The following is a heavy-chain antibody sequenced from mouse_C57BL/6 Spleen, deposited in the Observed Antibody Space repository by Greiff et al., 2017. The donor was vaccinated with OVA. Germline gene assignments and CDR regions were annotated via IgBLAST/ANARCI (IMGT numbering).Heavy chain of an antibody. CDR2: IHPSDSDT. Sequence: QVQLQQPGAELVKPGASVKVSCKASGYTFTSYWMHWVKQRPGQGLEWIGRIHPSDSDTNYNQKFKGKATLTVDKSSSTAYMQLSSLTSEDSAVYYCATYYYGSSYHLYYFDYWGQGTTLTVSS. D-gene: IGHD1-1*01. CDR3: ATYYYGSSYHLYYFDY. V-gene: IGHV1-74*01. J-gene: IGHJ2*01. CDR1: GYTFTSYW.